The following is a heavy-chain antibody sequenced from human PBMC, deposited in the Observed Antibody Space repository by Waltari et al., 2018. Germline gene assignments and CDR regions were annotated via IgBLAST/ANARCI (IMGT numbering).Heavy chain of an antibody. V-gene: IGHV4-39*01. D-gene: IGHD6-19*01. CDR1: GGSISSSSYY. J-gene: IGHJ4*02. CDR2: IYYSGGT. Sequence: QLQLQESGPGLVKPSETLSFTCTVSGGSISSSSYYWGWIRQPPGKGLGWIGSIYYSGGTSSNPSLKIRVTISVDTSKTQFSLKLSSVTAADTAVYYCATKRESSASGFDYWGQGTLVTVSS. CDR3: ATKRESSASGFDY.